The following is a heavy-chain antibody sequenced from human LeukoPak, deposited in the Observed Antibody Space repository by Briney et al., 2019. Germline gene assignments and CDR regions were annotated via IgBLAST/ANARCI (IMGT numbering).Heavy chain of an antibody. CDR2: ISYDGSNE. J-gene: IGHJ4*02. CDR3: AKSSGDDFWSGYYDY. Sequence: GRSLRLSCAASGFTFSSYGMHWVRQAPGKGLEWVAVISYDGSNEYYADSVKGRFTISRDNSKNTLYLQMNSLRVEDTAVYYCAKSSGDDFWSGYYDYWGQGTLVTVSS. D-gene: IGHD3-3*01. V-gene: IGHV3-30*18. CDR1: GFTFSSYG.